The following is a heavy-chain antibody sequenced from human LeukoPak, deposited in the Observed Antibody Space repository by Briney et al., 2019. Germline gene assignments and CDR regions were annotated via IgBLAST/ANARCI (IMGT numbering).Heavy chain of an antibody. D-gene: IGHD4-17*01. CDR2: IYSGGST. CDR3: AREAVTRNYFDY. J-gene: IGHJ4*02. Sequence: GGSLRLSCAASGFTVSSNYMNWVRQAPGKGLEWVSVIYSGGSTYYADSVKGRFTISRDNSKNTLILQMNSLRAEDTAVYYCAREAVTRNYFDYWGQGTLVTVSS. V-gene: IGHV3-53*01. CDR1: GFTVSSNY.